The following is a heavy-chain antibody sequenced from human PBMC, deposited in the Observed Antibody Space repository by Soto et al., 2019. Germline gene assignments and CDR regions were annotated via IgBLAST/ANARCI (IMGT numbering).Heavy chain of an antibody. Sequence: GGSLRLSCAASGFTVSSNYMSWVRQAPGKGLEWVSVIYSGGSTYYADSVKGRFTISRDNSKNTLYLQMNSLRAEDTAVYYCARDLGYSRSWYGRFDYWGQGTLVTVSS. V-gene: IGHV3-53*01. J-gene: IGHJ4*02. D-gene: IGHD6-13*01. CDR1: GFTVSSNY. CDR2: IYSGGST. CDR3: ARDLGYSRSWYGRFDY.